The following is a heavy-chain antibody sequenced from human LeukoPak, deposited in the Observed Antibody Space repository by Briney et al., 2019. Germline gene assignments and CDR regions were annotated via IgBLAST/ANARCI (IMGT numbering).Heavy chain of an antibody. V-gene: IGHV3-21*01. CDR1: GFSFSLYS. CDR2: ISSSTSYI. D-gene: IGHD1-26*01. J-gene: IGHJ4*02. Sequence: PGGSLRLSCVASGFSFSLYSMNWIRQAPGKGLEWVSSISSSTSYIYYADSVKGRFTISKDNAKNSLYLQMNSLRAEDTAVYYCARAGGSTVSHSDYWGQGTLVTVSS. CDR3: ARAGGSTVSHSDY.